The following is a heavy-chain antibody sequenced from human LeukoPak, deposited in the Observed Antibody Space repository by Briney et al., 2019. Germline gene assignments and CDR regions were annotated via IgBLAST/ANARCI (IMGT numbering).Heavy chain of an antibody. CDR1: GFTVSSNY. V-gene: IGHV3-53*01. CDR2: IYTGGST. CDR3: ARPSRVHSSGWFSFDY. Sequence: PGGSLRLSCAASGFTVSSNYMSWVRRAPGKGLEWVSVIYTGGSTYYADSVKGRFTISRDSSKNTLYLQMNSLRAEDTAVYYCARPSRVHSSGWFSFDYWGQGTLVTVSS. J-gene: IGHJ4*02. D-gene: IGHD6-19*01.